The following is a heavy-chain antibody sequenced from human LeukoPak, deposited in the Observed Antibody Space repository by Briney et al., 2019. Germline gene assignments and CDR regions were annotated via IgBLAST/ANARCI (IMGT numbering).Heavy chain of an antibody. V-gene: IGHV3-7*01. D-gene: IGHD4-17*01. Sequence: PGGSLRLSCAASGFTFSSHWMTWVRLAPGKGLEWVAHIKQGGNTKHYVGYVTGRFTISRDDAQNTLYLQMNSLRDDDTAVYYCVRGPSFGDFVDYLDSWGQGTRVTVSS. CDR1: GFTFSSHW. CDR3: VRGPSFGDFVDYLDS. J-gene: IGHJ4*02. CDR2: IKQGGNTK.